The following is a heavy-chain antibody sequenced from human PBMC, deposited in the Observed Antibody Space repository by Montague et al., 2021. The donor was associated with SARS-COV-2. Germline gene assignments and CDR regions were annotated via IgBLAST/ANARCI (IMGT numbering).Heavy chain of an antibody. CDR2: IAPSTDYV. J-gene: IGHJ6*02. CDR3: AKDLKGHYTMDV. V-gene: IGHV3-9*01. Sequence: SLRLSFSASGFTFGDYAMNWVRQAPGKGLEWVSHIAPSTDYVAYADSVRGRFIISRDNAKNSLYLQMNSLRDEDTALYYCAKDLKGHYTMDVWGQGATVTVSS. CDR1: GFTFGDYA.